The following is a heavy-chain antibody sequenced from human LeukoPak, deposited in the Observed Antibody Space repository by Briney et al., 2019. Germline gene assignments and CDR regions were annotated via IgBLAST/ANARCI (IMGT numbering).Heavy chain of an antibody. J-gene: IGHJ4*02. CDR2: IWYDGSNK. V-gene: IGHV3-33*01. CDR3: ARDIYGDFYDRSFDY. Sequence: TGGSLRLSCAASGFTFSSYGMHWVRQAPGKGLEWVAVIWYDGSNKYYADPVKGRFTISRDNSKNTLYLQMNSLRAEDTAVYYCARDIYGDFYDRSFDYWGQGTLVTVSS. CDR1: GFTFSSYG. D-gene: IGHD3-22*01.